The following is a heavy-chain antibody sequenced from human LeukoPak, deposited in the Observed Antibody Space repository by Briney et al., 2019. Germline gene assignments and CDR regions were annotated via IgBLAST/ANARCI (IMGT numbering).Heavy chain of an antibody. CDR3: ARQGYSAYEILDY. Sequence: SETLSLTCTVSGGSISSYYWSWIRQPPGKGLEWIGYIYYSGSTNYSPSLKSRVTISVDTSKNQFSLKLSSVTAADTAVYYCARQGYSAYEILDYWGQGNLVTVSS. CDR2: IYYSGST. V-gene: IGHV4-59*08. D-gene: IGHD5-12*01. J-gene: IGHJ4*02. CDR1: GGSISSYY.